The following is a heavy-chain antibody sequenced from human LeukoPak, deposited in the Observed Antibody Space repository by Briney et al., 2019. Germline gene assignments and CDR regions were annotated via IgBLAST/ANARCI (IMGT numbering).Heavy chain of an antibody. J-gene: IGHJ6*02. CDR2: INPNSGGT. Sequence: ASVNVSCKASGYTFTGYYMHWVRQAPGQGLEWMGWINPNSGGTNYAQKFQGWVTMTRDTSISTAYMELSRLRSDDTAVYYCARERVGEGHYYGSGSYPNTNYYYYGMDVWGQGTTVTVSS. CDR1: GYTFTGYY. V-gene: IGHV1-2*04. CDR3: ARERVGEGHYYGSGSYPNTNYYYYGMDV. D-gene: IGHD3-10*01.